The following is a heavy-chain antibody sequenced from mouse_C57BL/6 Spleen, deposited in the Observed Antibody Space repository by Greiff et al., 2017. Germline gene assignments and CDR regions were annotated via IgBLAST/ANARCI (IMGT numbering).Heavy chain of an antibody. CDR3: ARERGFYDGPFYYAMDY. V-gene: IGHV3-6*01. D-gene: IGHD2-3*01. Sequence: EVQLVESGPGLVKPSQSLSLTCSVTGYSITSGYYWNWIRQFPGNKLEWMGYISYDGSNNYNPSLKNRSSITRDTSKNQFFLKLNSVTTEDTATYYCARERGFYDGPFYYAMDYWGQGTSVTVSS. J-gene: IGHJ4*01. CDR2: ISYDGSN. CDR1: GYSITSGYY.